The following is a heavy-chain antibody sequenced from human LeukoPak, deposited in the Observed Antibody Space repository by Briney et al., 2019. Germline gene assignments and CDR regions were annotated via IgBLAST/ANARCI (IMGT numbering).Heavy chain of an antibody. V-gene: IGHV4-34*01. J-gene: IGHJ6*02. D-gene: IGHD1-26*01. CDR2: INHSGST. Sequence: PSETLSLTCAVYGGSSSGYYWSWIRQPPGKGLEWIGEINHSGSTNYNPSLKSRVTISVDTSKNQFSLKLSSVTAADTAVYYCARPVPVGAYGMDVWGQGTTVTVSS. CDR1: GGSSSGYY. CDR3: ARPVPVGAYGMDV.